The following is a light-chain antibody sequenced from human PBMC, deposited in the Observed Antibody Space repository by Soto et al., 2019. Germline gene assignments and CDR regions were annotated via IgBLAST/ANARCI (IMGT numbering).Light chain of an antibody. CDR1: SXGSKS. CDR3: QVWIGTSDHPGV. V-gene: IGLV3-21*02. Sequence: SYELTQPPSVSVAPGQTARITCEGDSXGSKSVHWYQQRPGQAPVLVVYDDSGRPSGIPERFSGSNSGNTASLTLSRVEAGDEADYYCQVWIGTSDHPGVFGPGTKV. CDR2: DDS. J-gene: IGLJ1*01.